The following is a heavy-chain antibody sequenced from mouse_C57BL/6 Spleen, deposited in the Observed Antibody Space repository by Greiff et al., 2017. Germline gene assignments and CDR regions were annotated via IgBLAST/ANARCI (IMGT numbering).Heavy chain of an antibody. V-gene: IGHV1-64*01. D-gene: IGHD2-2*01. Sequence: QVHVKQPGAELVKPGASVKLSCKASGYTFTSYWMHWVKQRPGQGLEWIGMIHPNSGSTNYNEKFKSKATLTVDKSSSTAYMQLSSLTSEDSAVYYCARSRGYEVAWFAYWGQGTLVTVSA. CDR2: IHPNSGST. CDR1: GYTFTSYW. CDR3: ARSRGYEVAWFAY. J-gene: IGHJ3*01.